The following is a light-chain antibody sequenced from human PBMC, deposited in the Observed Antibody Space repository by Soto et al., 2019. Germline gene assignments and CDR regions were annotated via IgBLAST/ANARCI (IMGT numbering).Light chain of an antibody. V-gene: IGKV1-5*01. CDR1: QSISPW. CDR3: QQYNSYSRA. J-gene: IGKJ1*01. Sequence: IQLTQSPSSLSASVGDRVTITCRASQSISPWLAWYQQKPGKAPKLLIYDASSLESGVPSRFSGSGSGTEFTLTISSLQPDDFATYYCQQYNSYSRAFGQGTKVDIK. CDR2: DAS.